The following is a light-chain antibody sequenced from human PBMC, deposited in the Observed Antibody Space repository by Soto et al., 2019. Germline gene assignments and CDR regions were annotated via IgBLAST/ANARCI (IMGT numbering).Light chain of an antibody. CDR2: AAS. Sequence: DIQMTQSPSSLSASVGDRVTITCRASQGISNYLVWYQQKPGKDPKLLIHAASTLQSGVPSRFSGSGSGTDFTLTITSLQPEDVATYYCQKYNSSPWTFGQGTKVEIK. V-gene: IGKV1-27*01. CDR3: QKYNSSPWT. CDR1: QGISNY. J-gene: IGKJ1*01.